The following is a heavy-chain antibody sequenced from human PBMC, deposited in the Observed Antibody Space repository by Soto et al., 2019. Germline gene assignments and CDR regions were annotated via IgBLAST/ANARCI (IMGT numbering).Heavy chain of an antibody. CDR1: GGTFSSYA. CDR2: IIPIFGTA. Sequence: QVQLVQSGAEVKKPGSSVKVSCKASGGTFSSYAISWVRQAPGQGLEWMGGIIPIFGTANYAQKFQGRVTITADESTSTAYMELSSLRSEDTAVYYCARDEEFRACNWDAFDIWGQGTMVTVSS. J-gene: IGHJ3*02. CDR3: ARDEEFRACNWDAFDI. V-gene: IGHV1-69*01. D-gene: IGHD3-10*01.